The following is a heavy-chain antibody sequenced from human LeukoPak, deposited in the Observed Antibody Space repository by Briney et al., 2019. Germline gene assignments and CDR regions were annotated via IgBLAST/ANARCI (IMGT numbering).Heavy chain of an antibody. CDR1: GYTFTGYY. CDR3: ARGRSRGIVVVSAAENFDY. CDR2: INPNSGGT. Sequence: ASVKVSCKASGYTFTGYYMHWARQAPGQGLEWMGWINPNSGGTNYAQKFQGRVTMTRDTSISTAYMELSWLRSDDTAVYYCARGRSRGIVVVSAAENFDYWGQGTLVTVSS. D-gene: IGHD2-2*01. V-gene: IGHV1-2*02. J-gene: IGHJ4*02.